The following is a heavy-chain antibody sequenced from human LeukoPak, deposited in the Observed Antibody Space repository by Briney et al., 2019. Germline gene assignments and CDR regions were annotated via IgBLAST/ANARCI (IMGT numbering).Heavy chain of an antibody. CDR2: FNHNWGA. Sequence: SETLSLTCAVYSGSFSGYYWTWFRQPPGKGLEWIGEFNHNWGAKYNPSLKSRVTTSVDTSNNHLSLSLNSVTTADTAVYYCAASLWLGIYPDYWGQGSLVTVSS. V-gene: IGHV4-34*01. CDR1: SGSFSGYY. J-gene: IGHJ4*02. CDR3: AASLWLGIYPDY. D-gene: IGHD3-10*01.